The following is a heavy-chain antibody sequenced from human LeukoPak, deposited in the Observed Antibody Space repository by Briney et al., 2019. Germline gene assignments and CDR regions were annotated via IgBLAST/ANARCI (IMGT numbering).Heavy chain of an antibody. CDR2: IYHSGST. D-gene: IGHD1-26*01. Sequence: SETLSLTCTVSGYSISSGYYWGWIRQPPGKGLEWIGSIYHSGSTYYNPSLKSRVTISVNTSKNQFSLKLSSVTAADTAVYYCARALRDSGSYYYYYYYMDVWGKGTTVTVSS. J-gene: IGHJ6*03. CDR1: GYSISSGYY. CDR3: ARALRDSGSYYYYYYYMDV. V-gene: IGHV4-38-2*02.